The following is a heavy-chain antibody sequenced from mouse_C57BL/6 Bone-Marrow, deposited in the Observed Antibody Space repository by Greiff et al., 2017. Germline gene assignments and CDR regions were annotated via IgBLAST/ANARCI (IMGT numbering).Heavy chain of an antibody. CDR1: GFTFSDYG. CDR2: ISSGSSTI. V-gene: IGHV5-17*01. CDR3: ALDYDYHWYVDV. Sequence: EVQLVESGGGLVKPGGSLKLSCAASGFTFSDYGMHWVRQAPEKGLEWVAYISSGSSTIYYADTVKGRFTISRDNAKNTLFLQMTSLRSEDTAMYYWALDYDYHWYVDVWGRGTAVTVTS. J-gene: IGHJ1*03. D-gene: IGHD2-4*01.